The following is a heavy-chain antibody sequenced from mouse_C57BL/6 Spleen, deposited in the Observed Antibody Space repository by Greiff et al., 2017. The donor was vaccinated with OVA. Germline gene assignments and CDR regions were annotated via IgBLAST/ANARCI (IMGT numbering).Heavy chain of an antibody. CDR1: GYTFTSYW. Sequence: VQLQQPGAELVMPGASVKLSCKASGYTFTSYWMHWVKQRPGQGLEWIGEIDPSDSYTNYNQKFKGKSTLTVDKSSSTAYMQLSSLTSEDSAVYYCARGVITTVVFDYWGQGTTLTVSS. J-gene: IGHJ2*01. CDR3: ARGVITTVVFDY. D-gene: IGHD1-1*01. V-gene: IGHV1-69*01. CDR2: IDPSDSYT.